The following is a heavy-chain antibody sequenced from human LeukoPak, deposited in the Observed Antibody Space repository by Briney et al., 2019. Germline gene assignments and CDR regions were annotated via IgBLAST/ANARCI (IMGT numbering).Heavy chain of an antibody. J-gene: IGHJ4*02. Sequence: PGGSLRLSCAASGFTFDDYGMSWVRQAPGKGLEWVSGINWNGGSTGYADSVKGRFTISRDNAKNSLYLQMISLRAEDTALYYCARDTPRWDYDILTGYSHPILWGQGTLVTVSS. CDR2: INWNGGST. CDR1: GFTFDDYG. CDR3: ARDTPRWDYDILTGYSHPIL. V-gene: IGHV3-20*04. D-gene: IGHD3-9*01.